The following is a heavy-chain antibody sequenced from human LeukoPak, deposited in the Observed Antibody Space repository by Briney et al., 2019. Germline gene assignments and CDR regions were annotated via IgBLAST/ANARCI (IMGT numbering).Heavy chain of an antibody. CDR3: ARAAPRGYSGYLLDY. CDR2: IYTSGGT. D-gene: IGHD5-12*01. J-gene: IGHJ4*02. V-gene: IGHV4-61*02. Sequence: PSETLSLTCTVSGGSISSGSYYWSWIRQPAGKGLEWIGRIYTSGGTNYNPSLKSRVTISVDTSKNQFSLKLGSVTAADTAVYYCARAAPRGYSGYLLDYWGQGTLVTVSS. CDR1: GGSISSGSYY.